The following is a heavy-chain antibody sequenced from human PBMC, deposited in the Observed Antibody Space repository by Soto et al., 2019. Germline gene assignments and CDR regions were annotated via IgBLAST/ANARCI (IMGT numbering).Heavy chain of an antibody. V-gene: IGHV5-51*01. CDR1: GYMFTGHW. Sequence: EVRLEQSGAEVKEPGESLKISCKGSGYMFTGHWIGWVRQMPGKGPEWMAIIYPGNSDTRYSPSFHGQVTISADKSITTAYLEWSSLKASDSAMYYCVRVSGYFQDQTAKFDYWGRATLVSVSS. D-gene: IGHD3-10*01. CDR2: IYPGNSDT. J-gene: IGHJ4*02. CDR3: VRVSGYFQDQTAKFDY.